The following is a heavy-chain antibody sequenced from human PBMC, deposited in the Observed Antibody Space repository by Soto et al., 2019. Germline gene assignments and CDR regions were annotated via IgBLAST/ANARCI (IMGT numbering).Heavy chain of an antibody. D-gene: IGHD1-26*01. CDR1: GGSISSYY. CDR3: ARGGGSPDY. J-gene: IGHJ4*02. V-gene: IGHV4-59*01. Sequence: QVQLQESGPGLVKPSETLSLTCTVSGGSISSYYWSWIRQPPGKGLEWIGYIYYSGSTNYNPSLKSRVTISVDTSKNQFSLKLNPVTAAATAVYYCARGGGSPDYWGQGTLVTVSS. CDR2: IYYSGST.